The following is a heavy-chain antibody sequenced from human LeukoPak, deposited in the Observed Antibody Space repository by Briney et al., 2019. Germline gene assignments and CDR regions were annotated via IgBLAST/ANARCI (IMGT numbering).Heavy chain of an antibody. CDR1: GFTVGSYW. Sequence: GGSLRLSCAASGFTVGSYWMSWVRQAPGKGLEWVANIREDGGEKYYVDSVKGRFTISRDNAKNTLYLQMNSLRAEDTAVYYCARDLVGSGNYFDYWGQGTLVTVSS. D-gene: IGHD3-10*01. CDR2: IREDGGEK. CDR3: ARDLVGSGNYFDY. J-gene: IGHJ4*02. V-gene: IGHV3-7*01.